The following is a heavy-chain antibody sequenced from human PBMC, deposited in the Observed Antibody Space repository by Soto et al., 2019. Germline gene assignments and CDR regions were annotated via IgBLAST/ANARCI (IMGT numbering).Heavy chain of an antibody. CDR1: GDSIGGVGY. CDR2: NSYSGST. CDR3: ARSGVTGIVIPSHWFDP. D-gene: IGHD2-21*02. Sequence: SETLSLTCTVSGDSIGGVGYWSWIRQFPGRGLEEIVCNSYSGSTYYNPALNNRLSPSLDTSQNHLSPQILSFTAADTTIDYCARSGVTGIVIPSHWFDPWGQGTLVTVSS. J-gene: IGHJ5*02. V-gene: IGHV4-31*03.